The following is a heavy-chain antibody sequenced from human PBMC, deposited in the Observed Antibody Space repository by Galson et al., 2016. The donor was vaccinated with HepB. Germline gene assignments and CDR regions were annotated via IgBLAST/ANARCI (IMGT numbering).Heavy chain of an antibody. D-gene: IGHD4-17*01. J-gene: IGHJ3*02. Sequence: SLRLSCAGSGLTFSSYGMHWVRQAPGKGLEWVAVIWSDGSNKDYADSVKGRFTISRDNSKNTLYLQMNSLRAEDTAVYYCAKSATKQLRDVNAHDIWGQGTMVAVSS. CDR2: IWSDGSNK. CDR3: AKSATKQLRDVNAHDI. CDR1: GLTFSSYG. V-gene: IGHV3-33*06.